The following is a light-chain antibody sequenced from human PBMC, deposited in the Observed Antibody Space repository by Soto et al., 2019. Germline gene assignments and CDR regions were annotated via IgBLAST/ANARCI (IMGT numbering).Light chain of an antibody. V-gene: IGKV1-5*03. CDR2: KAT. CDR3: QRYNDYQYI. CDR1: QRITTW. Sequence: DIQMTQSPSTLSASVGDRVTITCRASQRITTWLAWYQQKPGKAPKLLIYKATNLQSGVPSRFSGSGSGTDFSLTISSLQPDDFATYYCQRYNDYQYIFGQGTKLEIK. J-gene: IGKJ2*01.